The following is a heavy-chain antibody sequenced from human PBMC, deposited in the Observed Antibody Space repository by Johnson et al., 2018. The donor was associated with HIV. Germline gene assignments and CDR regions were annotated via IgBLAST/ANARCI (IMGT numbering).Heavy chain of an antibody. Sequence: QEQLVESGGGVVQPGRSLRLSCAASGFTFSSYAMHWVRQAPGKGLEWVAVISYDGSNKYYADSVKGRFTISRDDSKNTLYLQMNSLKTEDTAVYYCTNPDTVGATWAFDIWGQGTMVTVSS. V-gene: IGHV3-30*04. CDR2: ISYDGSNK. D-gene: IGHD1-26*01. J-gene: IGHJ3*02. CDR3: TNPDTVGATWAFDI. CDR1: GFTFSSYA.